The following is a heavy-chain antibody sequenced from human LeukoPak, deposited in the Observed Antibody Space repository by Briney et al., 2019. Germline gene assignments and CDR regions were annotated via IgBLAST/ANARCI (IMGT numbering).Heavy chain of an antibody. CDR3: ARDPLSSWYSSWFDP. V-gene: IGHV1-18*01. J-gene: IGHJ5*02. CDR2: ISAYNGNT. D-gene: IGHD6-13*01. Sequence: ASVKVSCKASGYTFTSYGISWVRQAPGQGLEWMGWISAYNGNTNYAQKLQGRVTMTTDTSTSTAYMELRSLRSDDTAVYYCARDPLSSWYSSWFDPWGQGTLVTVSS. CDR1: GYTFTSYG.